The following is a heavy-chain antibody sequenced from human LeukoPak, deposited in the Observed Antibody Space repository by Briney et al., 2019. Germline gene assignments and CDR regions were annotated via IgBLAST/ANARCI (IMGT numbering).Heavy chain of an antibody. V-gene: IGHV1-8*01. CDR1: VYTFTSYD. Sequence: ASVTVSFKASVYTFTSYDINWVRQATGQGLEWMGWMNPNSGNTGYAQKFQGRVTMTRNTSISTAYMELSSLRSEDTAVYYCARGDGVVVVPAAIDYWGQGTLVTVSS. J-gene: IGHJ4*02. CDR3: ARGDGVVVVPAAIDY. CDR2: MNPNSGNT. D-gene: IGHD2-2*01.